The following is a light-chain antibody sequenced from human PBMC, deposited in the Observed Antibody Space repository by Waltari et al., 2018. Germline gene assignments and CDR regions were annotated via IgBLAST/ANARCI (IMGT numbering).Light chain of an antibody. V-gene: IGLV2-14*01. Sequence: QSALTQPASVSGSPGQSITISCTGTSSDVGFSNYVSWYQQPPGNAPNLMIYDVSERPSGVSNRFSGSKSGNTASLTISGLQAEDEADYYCNSYAGSSSWVFGGGTKLTVL. CDR3: NSYAGSSSWV. J-gene: IGLJ3*02. CDR1: SSDVGFSNY. CDR2: DVS.